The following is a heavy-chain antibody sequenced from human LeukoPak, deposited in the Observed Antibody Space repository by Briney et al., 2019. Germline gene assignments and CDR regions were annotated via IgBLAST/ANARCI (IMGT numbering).Heavy chain of an antibody. Sequence: SETLSLTCTVSGYSISSGYYWGWIRQPPGKGLEWIGGINDRGRTNYNPSLKSRVTISMDTSKNQFSLKLTSVTAADTAVYFCARAQGLWFGALYVPSSLDYWGHGTLVTVSA. CDR2: INDRGRT. CDR3: ARAQGLWFGALYVPSSLDY. CDR1: GYSISSGYY. V-gene: IGHV4-38-2*02. D-gene: IGHD3-10*01. J-gene: IGHJ4*01.